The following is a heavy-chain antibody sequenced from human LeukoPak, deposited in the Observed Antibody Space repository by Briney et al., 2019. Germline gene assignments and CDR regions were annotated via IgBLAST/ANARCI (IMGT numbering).Heavy chain of an antibody. CDR1: GFTFSSYS. J-gene: IGHJ4*02. CDR3: LSRLSPYCSGGTCSIVHFDY. CDR2: ISSSSSYI. Sequence: GGSLRLSCAASGFTFSSYSMNWVRQAPGKGLEWVSSISSSSSYIYYADSVKGRFTISRDNAKNSLYLQMNSLRAEDTAVYYCLSRLSPYCSGGTCSIVHFDYWGQGTLVTVSS. D-gene: IGHD2-15*01. V-gene: IGHV3-21*01.